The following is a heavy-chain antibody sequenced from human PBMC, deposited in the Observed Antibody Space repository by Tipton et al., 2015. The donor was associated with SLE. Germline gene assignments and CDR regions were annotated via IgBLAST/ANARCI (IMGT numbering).Heavy chain of an antibody. CDR3: VASSAFSKGLYFQH. CDR1: GFPLSNYE. D-gene: IGHD3-10*01. Sequence: GSLRLSCAGSGFPLSNYEMNWVRQAPGKGLEWVAYTTSSGNNKYYADSVKGRFTISRDNSRKSLYLQMNNLRAEDTAIYYCVASSAFSKGLYFQHWGQGTLVIVSS. J-gene: IGHJ1*01. V-gene: IGHV3-48*03. CDR2: TTSSGNNK.